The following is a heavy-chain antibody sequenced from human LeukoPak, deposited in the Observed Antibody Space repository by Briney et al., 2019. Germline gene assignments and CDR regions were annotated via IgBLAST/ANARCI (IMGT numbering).Heavy chain of an antibody. V-gene: IGHV3-23*01. D-gene: IGHD1-26*01. CDR3: AKAGAIKFDF. J-gene: IGHJ4*02. CDR1: GFTFSRYA. Sequence: PGGSLRLSCAASGFTFSRYAMSWVRQAPGKGLEWVSGINGGGTGTYYAYSVRGRVTISRDNSKNTLHLDMNSVRAEDTAIYYCAKAGAIKFDFWGQGILVTVSS. CDR2: INGGGTGT.